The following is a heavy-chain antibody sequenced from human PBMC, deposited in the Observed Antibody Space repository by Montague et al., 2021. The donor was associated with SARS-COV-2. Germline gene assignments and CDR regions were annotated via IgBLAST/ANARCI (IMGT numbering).Heavy chain of an antibody. V-gene: IGHV4-34*01. Sequence: SETLSLTCAVYGGSFSDYYWSWIRQPPGKGLEWIGEINHTGATNQNPSLKSRVTLSMDTSKNQFSLKLSSVTAADTAVYYCARESSGCFFRRCSRYGMDVWGQGTTVTVSS. D-gene: IGHD6-19*01. CDR3: ARESSGCFFRRCSRYGMDV. CDR1: GGSFSDYY. CDR2: INHTGAT. J-gene: IGHJ6*02.